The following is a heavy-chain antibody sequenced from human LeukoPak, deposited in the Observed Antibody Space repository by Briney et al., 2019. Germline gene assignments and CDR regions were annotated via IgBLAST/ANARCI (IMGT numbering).Heavy chain of an antibody. CDR3: AKEACSSASCHNWFDP. Sequence: GGSLRLSCAVSGFTLTTYAMSWVRQAPGKGLEWVSALSGDGEATWYADSVKGRFTISRDTSTSTLFLQMNRLRAEDTAVYYCAKEACSSASCHNWFDPWGQGTLVTVSS. CDR1: GFTLTTYA. D-gene: IGHD2-2*01. J-gene: IGHJ5*02. CDR2: LSGDGEAT. V-gene: IGHV3-23*01.